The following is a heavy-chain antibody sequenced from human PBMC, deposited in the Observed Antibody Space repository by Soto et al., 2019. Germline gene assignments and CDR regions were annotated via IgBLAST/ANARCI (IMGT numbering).Heavy chain of an antibody. CDR3: AKYRRTPTEGYSLDY. D-gene: IGHD2-2*01. CDR1: GDSINGFY. V-gene: IGHV4-59*01. Sequence: PETLSLTCTVSGDSINGFYWSWIRQPPGKGLEWIGYVYYTGSTTYNPSLESRVTMSVDTSKNQFSLKLRSVNAADTAIYYCAKYRRTPTEGYSLDYLGEGTPVTV. CDR2: VYYTGST. J-gene: IGHJ4*02.